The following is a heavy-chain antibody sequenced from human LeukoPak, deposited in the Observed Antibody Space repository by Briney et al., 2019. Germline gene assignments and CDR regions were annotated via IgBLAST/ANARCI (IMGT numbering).Heavy chain of an antibody. CDR2: IHSSGNT. CDR3: ARDLLDRGYASSIAY. Sequence: SETLSLTCTVSGGSISNCYWSWIRQSAGKGLECIGRIHSSGNTNYKPSLESRVTMSVDTSKNQFSLKLSSVTAADTAVYYCARDLLDRGYASSIAYWGQGTLVTVSS. CDR1: GGSISNCY. J-gene: IGHJ4*02. V-gene: IGHV4-4*07. D-gene: IGHD5-12*01.